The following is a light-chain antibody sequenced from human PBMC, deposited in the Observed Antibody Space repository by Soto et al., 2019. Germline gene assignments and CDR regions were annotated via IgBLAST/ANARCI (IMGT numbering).Light chain of an antibody. V-gene: IGKV3-20*01. CDR3: QQYGDSLTWT. J-gene: IGKJ1*01. CDR2: GAS. CDR1: QSVSSSY. Sequence: EIVLTQSPGTLSLSPGEIANLSFSASQSVSSSYLAWYQQKPGQAPRLLIYGASSRATGIPDRFSGSGSGTDFTLTISRLEPEDFAVYYCQQYGDSLTWTFGQGTKVDI.